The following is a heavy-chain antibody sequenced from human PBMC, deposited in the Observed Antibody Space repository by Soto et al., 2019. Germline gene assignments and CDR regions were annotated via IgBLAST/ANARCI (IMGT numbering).Heavy chain of an antibody. CDR2: ISAYNGNT. Sequence: ASVKVSCKASGYTFTSYGISWVRQAPGQGLEWMEWISAYNGNTNYAQKLQGRVTMTTDTSTSTAYMELRSLRSDDTAVYYCARDRGHCSGGSCYSLNYSYYYMDVWGKGTTVTVSS. J-gene: IGHJ6*03. CDR3: ARDRGHCSGGSCYSLNYSYYYMDV. CDR1: GYTFTSYG. D-gene: IGHD2-15*01. V-gene: IGHV1-18*01.